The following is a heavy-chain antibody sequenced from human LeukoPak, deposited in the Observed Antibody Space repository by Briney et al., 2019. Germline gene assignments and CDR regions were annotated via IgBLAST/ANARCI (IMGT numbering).Heavy chain of an antibody. CDR1: GFTFSNAW. J-gene: IGHJ4*02. D-gene: IGHD6-19*01. CDR3: AKAIAPSSTLGIAVAGVNY. V-gene: IGHV3-15*01. CDR2: IKSKPDGGTT. Sequence: KSGGSLRLSCAGSGFTFSNAWMNWVRQAPAKGLEWVGRIKSKPDGGTTDYAAPVKGRFTISRDDSKNTVYLQMNSLRAEDTAVYYCAKAIAPSSTLGIAVAGVNYWGQGTLVTVSS.